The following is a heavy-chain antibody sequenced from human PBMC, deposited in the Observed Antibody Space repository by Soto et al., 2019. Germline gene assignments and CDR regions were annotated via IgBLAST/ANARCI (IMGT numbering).Heavy chain of an antibody. V-gene: IGHV1-24*01. CDR2: FDPEDGET. Sequence: ASVKVSCKVSGYTLTELSMHWMRQAPGKGLEWMGGFDPEDGETIYAQKFQGRVTMTEDTSTDTAYMEPSSLRSEDTAVYYCASSLMTTVTTVVFDPWGQGTLVTVSS. CDR1: GYTLTELS. J-gene: IGHJ5*02. D-gene: IGHD4-17*01. CDR3: ASSLMTTVTTVVFDP.